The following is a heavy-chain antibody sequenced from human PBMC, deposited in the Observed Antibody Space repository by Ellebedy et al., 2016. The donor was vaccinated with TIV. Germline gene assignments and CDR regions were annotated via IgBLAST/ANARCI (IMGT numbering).Heavy chain of an antibody. CDR1: GGSFSGYY. J-gene: IGHJ3*02. CDR3: ARGLPKPMSAFDI. Sequence: SETLSLTCAVYGGSFSGYYWSWIRQPPGKGLEWIGEIIHSGSTNYNPSLNSRVTISVDTSKNQFSLKLSAVTAADTAVYYCARGLPKPMSAFDIWGQGTMVTVSS. V-gene: IGHV4-34*01. CDR2: IIHSGST.